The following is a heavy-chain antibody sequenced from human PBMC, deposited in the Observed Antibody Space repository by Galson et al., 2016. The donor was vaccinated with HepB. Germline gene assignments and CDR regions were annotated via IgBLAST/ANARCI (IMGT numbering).Heavy chain of an antibody. Sequence: SLRLSCAASGFTFSTYSMNWVRQAPGKGLEWVAVIWSDGDNKNYADSVKGRFTISRDNSKSTLSLQMNSLRVEDTAVYYCAREPSWNDYYFDYWGQGSLVTVSS. CDR1: GFTFSTYS. CDR3: AREPSWNDYYFDY. J-gene: IGHJ4*02. V-gene: IGHV3-33*08. D-gene: IGHD1-1*01. CDR2: IWSDGDNK.